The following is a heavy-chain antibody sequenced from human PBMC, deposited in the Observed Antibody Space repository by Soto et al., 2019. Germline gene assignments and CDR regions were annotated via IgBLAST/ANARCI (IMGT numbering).Heavy chain of an antibody. J-gene: IGHJ6*02. CDR2: IYYSGST. V-gene: IGHV4-59*08. CDR1: GGSMISYY. Sequence: SETLSLTCTVSGGSMISYYWSWIRQPPGRGLEWIGYIYYSGSTNYNPSLKSRVTISVDTSKNQFSLKLSSVTAADTAVYYCARLFPYSSGPLALYYYGMEVWGQGTTVTVSS. CDR3: ARLFPYSSGPLALYYYGMEV. D-gene: IGHD6-19*01.